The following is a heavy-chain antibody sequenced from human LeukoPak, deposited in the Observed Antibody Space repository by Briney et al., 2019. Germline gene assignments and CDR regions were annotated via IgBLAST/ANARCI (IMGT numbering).Heavy chain of an antibody. CDR2: IQYNGGSK. CDR1: GFTFSSYG. D-gene: IGHD6-19*01. J-gene: IGHJ4*02. V-gene: IGHV3-30*02. Sequence: PGGSLRLSCAASGFTFSSYGMHWVRQAPGKGLEWVAFIQYNGGSKYYADSVKGRFTISRDNSKNTLYLQMNSLGTEDTAVYYCAPRGIAVAGPFAYWGQGTLVTVSS. CDR3: APRGIAVAGPFAY.